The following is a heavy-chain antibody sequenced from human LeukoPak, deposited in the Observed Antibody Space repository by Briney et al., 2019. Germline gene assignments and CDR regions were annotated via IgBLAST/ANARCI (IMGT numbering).Heavy chain of an antibody. V-gene: IGHV3-48*01. D-gene: IGHD1-1*01. CDR1: GFTFSSYS. Sequence: GGSLRLSCAASGFTFSSYSMNWVRQAPGKGLEWVSYISSGSSTIYYADSVKGRFTVSRDNADNSLYLQMNSLRGEDTAIYFCAKGHTNLDPAGDQGALVIVSS. CDR3: AKGHTNLDPA. J-gene: IGHJ4*02. CDR2: ISSGSSTI.